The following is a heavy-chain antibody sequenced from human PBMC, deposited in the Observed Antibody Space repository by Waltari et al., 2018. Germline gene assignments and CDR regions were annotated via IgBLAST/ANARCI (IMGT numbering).Heavy chain of an antibody. Sequence: EVRLVESGGDLVQPGGSLRISCAASGFPVSNYWMTWVRQAPGRGLEAVANIKEDGSVKNYVDSVRGRFTISRDNARNSLSLQMDSLRAEDTAVYYCARTARNPDFWGQGTLVTVSS. D-gene: IGHD1-1*01. CDR3: ARTARNPDF. CDR1: GFPVSNYW. V-gene: IGHV3-7*01. J-gene: IGHJ4*02. CDR2: IKEDGSVK.